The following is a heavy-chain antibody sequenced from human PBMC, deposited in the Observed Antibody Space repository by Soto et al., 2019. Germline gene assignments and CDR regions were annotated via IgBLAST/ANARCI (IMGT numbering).Heavy chain of an antibody. CDR2: IYFSGST. CDR1: GGSMSSSSYS. CDR3: ARHCSTGCYERRSFDI. V-gene: IGHV4-39*01. Sequence: QLQLQESGPGLVKPSETLSLTCTVSGGSMSSSSYSWDWIRQPPGKGLEWIGGIYFSGSTYYNPSRKSRITISVDTSKNQFSLKLSSVSAADTAVYYCARHCSTGCYERRSFDIWGQGTMVTVSS. J-gene: IGHJ3*02. D-gene: IGHD2-2*01.